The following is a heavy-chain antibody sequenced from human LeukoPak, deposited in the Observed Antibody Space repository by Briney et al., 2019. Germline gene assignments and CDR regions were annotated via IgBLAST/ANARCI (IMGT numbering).Heavy chain of an antibody. CDR3: ARGGSGDHQEQLGPPGYYHYMDV. CDR1: GYSFTAYG. V-gene: IGHV1-18*01. D-gene: IGHD1-1*01. CDR2: ISGHTGTA. J-gene: IGHJ6*03. Sequence: ASVKVSCKASGYSFTAYGMGWLRQAPGQGLEWMGWISGHTGTAIYARNLQGRVTLTADTFTSTVYMEMRSLRSDDTAVYYCARGGSGDHQEQLGPPGYYHYMDVWGTGTTVTVSS.